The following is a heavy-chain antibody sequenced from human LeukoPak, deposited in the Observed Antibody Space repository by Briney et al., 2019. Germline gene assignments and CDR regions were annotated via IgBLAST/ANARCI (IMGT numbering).Heavy chain of an antibody. CDR1: GFALSHYS. CDR3: ARDAAADRNYDILTGYSKGFDY. V-gene: IGHV3-48*01. Sequence: GGSLRLSCAASGFALSHYSMNWVRQAPGKGLEWVSYITPSSTTIYYADSVKGRFTISRDNAKNSLYLQMNSLRAEDTAVYYCARDAAADRNYDILTGYSKGFDYWGQGTLVTVSS. J-gene: IGHJ4*02. CDR2: ITPSSTTI. D-gene: IGHD3-9*01.